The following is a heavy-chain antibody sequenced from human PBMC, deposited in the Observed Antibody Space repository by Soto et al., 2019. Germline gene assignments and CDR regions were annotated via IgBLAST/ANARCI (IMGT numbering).Heavy chain of an antibody. D-gene: IGHD3-10*01. V-gene: IGHV3-15*07. Sequence: GGSLRLSCAASGFTFSNAWMNWVRQAPGKGLEWVGRIKSKSDGGTTDYAAAVKGRFTISRDDSKNTLYLQMNSLKTEDTAVYYCTTHKTRITMVRSYPPLDYWGQGTLVTVSS. J-gene: IGHJ4*02. CDR1: GFTFSNAW. CDR2: IKSKSDGGTT. CDR3: TTHKTRITMVRSYPPLDY.